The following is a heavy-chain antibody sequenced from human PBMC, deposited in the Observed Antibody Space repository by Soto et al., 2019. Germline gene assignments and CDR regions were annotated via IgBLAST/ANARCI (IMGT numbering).Heavy chain of an antibody. V-gene: IGHV4-30-4*01. CDR1: GGSISSGDYY. CDR3: ARDRTIENWFDS. Sequence: TLSLTCTVSGGSISSGDYYWSWIRQPPGKGLEWIGYIYYTGSTYYNPSLKSRVTMSVDTSKNQFSLKLSSVTAADTAMYYCARDRTIENWFDSWGHGSPVTGSS. J-gene: IGHJ5*01. D-gene: IGHD2-8*01. CDR2: IYYTGST.